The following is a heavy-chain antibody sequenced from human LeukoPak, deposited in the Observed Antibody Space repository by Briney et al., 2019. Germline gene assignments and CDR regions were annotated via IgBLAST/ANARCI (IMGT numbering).Heavy chain of an antibody. CDR3: ARETQVFGKNWFDP. Sequence: SETLSLTCTVSSGSISSISYSWGWIRQPPGKGLEWIGSIYYSGSTYYNPSLKSRVTISVDTSKNQFSLKLSSVTAADTAVYYCARETQVFGKNWFDPWGQGTLVTVSS. J-gene: IGHJ5*02. CDR1: SGSISSISYS. CDR2: IYYSGST. D-gene: IGHD1-14*01. V-gene: IGHV4-39*02.